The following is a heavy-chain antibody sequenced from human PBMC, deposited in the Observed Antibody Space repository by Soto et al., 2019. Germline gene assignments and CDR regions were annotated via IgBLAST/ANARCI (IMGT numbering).Heavy chain of an antibody. D-gene: IGHD1-1*01. CDR1: GFTFSSYA. J-gene: IGHJ6*02. Sequence: EGSLRLCCADSGFTFSSYAMRWVRQATGKGLEWLSAISGSGGSTYYADSVKGRFTISRDNSKNTLYLQMNSLRAEDTAVYYCAKPSRTRRYYYFYDMDVWGQGTTVTASS. V-gene: IGHV3-23*01. CDR2: ISGSGGST. CDR3: AKPSRTRRYYYFYDMDV.